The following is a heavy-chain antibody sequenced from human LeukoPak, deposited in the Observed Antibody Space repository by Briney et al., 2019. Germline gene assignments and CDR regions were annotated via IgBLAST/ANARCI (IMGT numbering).Heavy chain of an antibody. V-gene: IGHV1-69*13. CDR3: ARDQDY. Sequence: GASVKVSCKASGYTFTGYYMHWVRQAPGQGLEWMGGIIPIFGTANYAQKFQGRVTITADESTSTAYMELSSLRSEDTAVYYCARDQDYWGQGTLVTVSS. CDR1: GYTFTGYY. CDR2: IIPIFGTA. J-gene: IGHJ4*02.